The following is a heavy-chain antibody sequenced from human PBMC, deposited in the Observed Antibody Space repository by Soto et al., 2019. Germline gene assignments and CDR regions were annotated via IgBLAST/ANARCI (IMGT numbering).Heavy chain of an antibody. D-gene: IGHD3-22*01. CDR2: IYYSGST. V-gene: IGHV4-30-4*01. CDR3: ARLDSSGYSPFDY. Sequence: QVQLQESGPGLVKPSQTLSLTCTVSGGSISSGDYYWSWIRQPPGKGLEWIGYIYYSGSTYYNPSPKSRVTISVDTSKSQFSLKLSSVTAADTAVYYCARLDSSGYSPFDYWGQGTLVTVSS. CDR1: GGSISSGDYY. J-gene: IGHJ4*02.